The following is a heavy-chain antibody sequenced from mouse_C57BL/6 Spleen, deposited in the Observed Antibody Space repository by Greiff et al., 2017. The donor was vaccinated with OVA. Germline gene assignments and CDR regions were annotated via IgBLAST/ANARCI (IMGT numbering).Heavy chain of an antibody. V-gene: IGHV1-26*01. CDR1: GYTFTDYY. D-gene: IGHD1-1*01. CDR3: ARGGYGSSPWFAY. CDR2: INPNNGGT. Sequence: VQLQQSGPELVKPGASVKISCKASGYTFTDYYMNWVKQSHGKSLEWIGDINPNNGGTSYNQKFKGKATLTVDKSSSTAYMELRSLTSEDSAVYYCARGGYGSSPWFAYWGQGTLVTVSA. J-gene: IGHJ3*01.